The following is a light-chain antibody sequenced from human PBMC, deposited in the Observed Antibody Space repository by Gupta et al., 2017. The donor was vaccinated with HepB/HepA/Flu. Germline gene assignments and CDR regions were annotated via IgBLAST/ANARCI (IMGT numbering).Light chain of an antibody. CDR3: AAWDASMNGRV. J-gene: IGLJ2*01. CDR2: SNN. Sequence: QSVLTQPPSASGTPGQRGTISCSGSSSNIGSNTVNWYQQLTGTAPKLLIYSNNQRPSGVPDRFSGSKSGTSASLATSGLQAEEEADYYCAAWDASMNGRVFGGGTKLTVL. V-gene: IGLV1-44*01. CDR1: SSNIGSNT.